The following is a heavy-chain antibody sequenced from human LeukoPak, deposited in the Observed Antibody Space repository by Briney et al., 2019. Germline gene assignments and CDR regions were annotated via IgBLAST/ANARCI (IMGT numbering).Heavy chain of an antibody. V-gene: IGHV3-30*18. J-gene: IGHJ4*02. Sequence: PGRSLRLSCAASGFTFSSYGVHWVRQAPGKGLEWVAVISYDGSNKYYADSVKGRFTISRDNSKNTLYLQMNSLRAEDTAVYYCAKDYYDSSGYHDYWGQGTLVTVSS. CDR2: ISYDGSNK. D-gene: IGHD3-22*01. CDR3: AKDYYDSSGYHDY. CDR1: GFTFSSYG.